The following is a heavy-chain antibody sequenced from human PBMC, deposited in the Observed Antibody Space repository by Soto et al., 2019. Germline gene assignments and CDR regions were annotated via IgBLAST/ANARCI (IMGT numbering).Heavy chain of an antibody. D-gene: IGHD3-22*01. CDR3: ARDKAVNDDSSGYYLF. CDR1: GYTFTSCD. Sequence: ASLKLSCEAAGYTFTSCDSHCVRPAPGQGIEWMGRSNPSGGSTSYAQKFQGRVTMTRATSTSTVYMELSSLRSEDTAVYYCARDKAVNDDSSGYYLFWGQGTLVTVSS. CDR2: SNPSGGST. J-gene: IGHJ4*02. V-gene: IGHV1-46*01.